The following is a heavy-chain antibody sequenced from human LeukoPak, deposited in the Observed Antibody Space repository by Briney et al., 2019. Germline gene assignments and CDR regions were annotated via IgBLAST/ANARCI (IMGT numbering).Heavy chain of an antibody. V-gene: IGHV3-7*03. Sequence: GGSLRLSCVASGFTFSSYWMSWVRQAPGKGLEWVANIKQDGSEKYYVDSVKGRFTISRDNAKNSLYLQMNSLRAEDTAVYYCARDQREAVAATIWFDPWGQGTLVTVSS. J-gene: IGHJ5*02. CDR1: GFTFSSYW. D-gene: IGHD2-15*01. CDR3: ARDQREAVAATIWFDP. CDR2: IKQDGSEK.